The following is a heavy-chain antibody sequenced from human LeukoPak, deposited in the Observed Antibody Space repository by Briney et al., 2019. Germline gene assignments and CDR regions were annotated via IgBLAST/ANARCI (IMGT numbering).Heavy chain of an antibody. CDR3: AKVTDYYGSGTYYAPFDY. CDR1: GFTFSSYA. V-gene: IGHV3-23*01. D-gene: IGHD3-10*01. Sequence: GGSLRLSCAASGFTFSSYAMSWVRQAPGKGLEWVSAISGSGVSTYYADSVKGRFSISRDNSKNTLYLLMNSLRAEDTAVFYRAKVTDYYGSGTYYAPFDYWGQGTLVTVSS. CDR2: ISGSGVST. J-gene: IGHJ4*02.